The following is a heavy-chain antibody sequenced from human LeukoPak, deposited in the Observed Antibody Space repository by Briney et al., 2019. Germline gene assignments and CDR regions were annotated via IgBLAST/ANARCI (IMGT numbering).Heavy chain of an antibody. D-gene: IGHD1-14*01. CDR2: INPNSGGT. J-gene: IGHJ4*02. V-gene: IGHV1-2*02. CDR1: GYTFTGYY. Sequence: ASVTVSCKASGYTFTGYYMHWVRQAPGQGLEWMGWINPNSGGTNYAQKFQGRVTMTRDTSISTAYMELSRLRSDDTAVYYCARFRSDRYYFDYWGQGTLVTVSS. CDR3: ARFRSDRYYFDY.